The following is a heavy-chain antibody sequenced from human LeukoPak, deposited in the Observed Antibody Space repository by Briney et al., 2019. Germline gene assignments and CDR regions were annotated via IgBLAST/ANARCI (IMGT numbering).Heavy chain of an antibody. V-gene: IGHV1-2*02. D-gene: IGHD3-10*01. CDR2: IKPNSGGT. CDR3: ARDCCFGFGELRGMDV. Sequence: ASVKVSCKASGYTFTDYYMHWVRQAPGQGLEWMGWIKPNSGGTNYAQKFQGRVTMTRDTSISTAYMELSRLTSDDTAVYYCARDCCFGFGELRGMDVWGQGTTVTVSS. CDR1: GYTFTDYY. J-gene: IGHJ6*02.